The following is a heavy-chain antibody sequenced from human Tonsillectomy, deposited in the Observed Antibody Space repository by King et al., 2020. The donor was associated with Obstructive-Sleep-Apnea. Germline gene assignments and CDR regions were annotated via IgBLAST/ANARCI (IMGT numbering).Heavy chain of an antibody. Sequence: QLVQSGAEVKKPGSSVKVSCKTSGGTFGSYAISWVRQAPGQGLEWMGRIIPIFGIANHAQKFQGRVTITADKSTSTAYMELSSLRSEDTAVYYCARDPDYYGSGSNYNSGYFDYWGQGTLLTVSS. CDR3: ARDPDYYGSGSNYNSGYFDY. D-gene: IGHD3-10*01. V-gene: IGHV1-69*09. J-gene: IGHJ4*02. CDR1: GGTFGSYA. CDR2: IIPIFGIA.